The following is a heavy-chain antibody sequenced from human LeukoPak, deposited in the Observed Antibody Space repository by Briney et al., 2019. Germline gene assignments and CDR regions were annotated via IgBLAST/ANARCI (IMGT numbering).Heavy chain of an antibody. Sequence: GGSLRLSYAASGFTFSSYAMSWVRQAPGKGLEWVSSISGSGDNTYYADSVKDRFSISRDNSKTTVSLQMNSLRAEDTAVYYCAKGRGTAVTSAANYWGQGTLVTVSS. V-gene: IGHV3-23*01. D-gene: IGHD4-17*01. J-gene: IGHJ4*02. CDR2: ISGSGDNT. CDR3: AKGRGTAVTSAANY. CDR1: GFTFSSYA.